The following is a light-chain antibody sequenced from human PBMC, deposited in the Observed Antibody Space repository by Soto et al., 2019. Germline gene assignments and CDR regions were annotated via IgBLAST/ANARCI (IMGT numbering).Light chain of an antibody. CDR2: EVS. Sequence: QSALTQPPSASGSPGQSVTISCTGTSSDVGGYNYVSWYQQHPGKAPKLMIYEVSKRPSGVPDRFSGSKSGNTASLTISGLQAEDEADYYCSSYTSSSTLRVFGGGTQLTVL. V-gene: IGLV2-8*01. J-gene: IGLJ2*01. CDR3: SSYTSSSTLRV. CDR1: SSDVGGYNY.